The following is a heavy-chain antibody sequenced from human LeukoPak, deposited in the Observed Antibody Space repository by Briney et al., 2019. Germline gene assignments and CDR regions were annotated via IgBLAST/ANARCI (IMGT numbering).Heavy chain of an antibody. CDR1: GFTFTTYW. Sequence: GGSLRLSCAASGFTFTTYWMSWVRQAPGKVLEWVANINQDGSEKYYVDSVKGRFTISRDNAKNSLYLQMNSLRAEDTAVYYCAKEGDSSGYYHYWGQGTLVTVSS. CDR3: AKEGDSSGYYHY. D-gene: IGHD3-22*01. J-gene: IGHJ4*02. CDR2: INQDGSEK. V-gene: IGHV3-7*03.